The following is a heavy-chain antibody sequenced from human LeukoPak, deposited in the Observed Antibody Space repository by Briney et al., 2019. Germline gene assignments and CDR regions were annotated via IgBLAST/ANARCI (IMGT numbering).Heavy chain of an antibody. CDR3: ARDRLTLYIVLMVYAIEPSYWFDP. V-gene: IGHV1-2*02. CDR2: INPNSGGT. CDR1: GYTFTGYY. D-gene: IGHD2-8*01. J-gene: IGHJ5*02. Sequence: ASVKVSCKASGYTFTGYYMHWVRQAPGQGLEWMGWINPNSGGTNYAQKFQGRVTMTRDTSISTAYMELSRLRSDDTAVYYCARDRLTLYIVLMVYAIEPSYWFDPWGQGTLVTVSS.